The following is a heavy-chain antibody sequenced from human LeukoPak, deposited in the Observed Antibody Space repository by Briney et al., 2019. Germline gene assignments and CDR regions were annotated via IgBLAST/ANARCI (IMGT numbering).Heavy chain of an antibody. CDR3: ARDDTTVTKDYYGMDV. CDR2: ISSSSSTI. CDR1: GFTFSNYS. J-gene: IGHJ6*02. Sequence: GGSLSLSCAASGFTFSNYSMNWVRQAPGKGLEWVSYISSSSSTIYYADSVKGRFTISRDNAKNSLYLQMNSLRAEDTAVYYCARDDTTVTKDYYGMDVWGQGTTVTVSS. V-gene: IGHV3-48*04. D-gene: IGHD4-17*01.